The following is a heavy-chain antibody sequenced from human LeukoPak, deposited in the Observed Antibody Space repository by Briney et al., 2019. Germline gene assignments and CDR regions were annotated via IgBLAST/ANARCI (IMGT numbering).Heavy chain of an antibody. D-gene: IGHD6-19*01. J-gene: IGHJ4*02. CDR2: INPKSGGT. Sequence: ASVKVSCEASGYTFTGYYMHGVRQAPGQGVGWMGWINPKSGGTSYAQKFQDRVTLTRDTSINTTYMELSRLRSDDTAVYYCARVKCSGNQNPFFDHWGQGTLVTVSS. V-gene: IGHV1-2*02. CDR3: ARVKCSGNQNPFFDH. CDR1: GYTFTGYY.